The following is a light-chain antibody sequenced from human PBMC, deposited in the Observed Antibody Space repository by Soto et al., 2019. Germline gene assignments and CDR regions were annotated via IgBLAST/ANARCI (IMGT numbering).Light chain of an antibody. Sequence: DIQMTQSPSSLSASVGDRVTITCRASQRISNYLNWYQQKPGKAPTLLIYAASTLQSGVPSRFSGSGSETDFTLTISSLQPENFATYYCQQSYTAPWTFGQGTKVQIK. CDR3: QQSYTAPWT. V-gene: IGKV1-39*01. J-gene: IGKJ1*01. CDR2: AAS. CDR1: QRISNY.